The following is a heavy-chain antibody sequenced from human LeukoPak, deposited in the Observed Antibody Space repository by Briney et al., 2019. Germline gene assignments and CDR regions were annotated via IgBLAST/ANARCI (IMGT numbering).Heavy chain of an antibody. CDR3: ARGPDPYVVAATTFDY. Sequence: SETLSLTCTVSGGSINSGGYYWSWIRQPPGKGLEWIGEINHSGSTNYNPSLKSRVTISVDTSKNQFSLKLSSVTAADTAVYYCARGPDPYVVAATTFDYWGQGTLVTVSS. CDR1: GGSINSGGYY. CDR2: INHSGST. V-gene: IGHV4-34*01. D-gene: IGHD2-15*01. J-gene: IGHJ4*02.